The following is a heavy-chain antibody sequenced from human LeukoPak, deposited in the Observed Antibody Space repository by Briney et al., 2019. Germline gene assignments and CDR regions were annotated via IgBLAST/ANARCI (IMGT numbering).Heavy chain of an antibody. J-gene: IGHJ4*02. CDR2: INPNSGGT. V-gene: IGHV1-2*02. Sequence: ASVKVSCKASGYTFTDYYLHWVRQAPGQGLEWMGWINPNSGGTKYAQKFQGRVTMTRDTSISTAYVELGRLRSDDTGVYYCAKSRMAADPYYFDYWGQGTLVTVSS. CDR1: GYTFTDYY. CDR3: AKSRMAADPYYFDY. D-gene: IGHD6-13*01.